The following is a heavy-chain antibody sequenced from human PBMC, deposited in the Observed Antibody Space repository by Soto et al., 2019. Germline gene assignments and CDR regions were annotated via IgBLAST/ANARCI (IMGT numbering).Heavy chain of an antibody. CDR1: GFTFSSFG. V-gene: IGHV3-30*03. J-gene: IGHJ4*02. D-gene: IGHD3-22*01. CDR2: ISYDGSNK. CDR3: EGEWRNSSGYYYNY. Sequence: GGSLRLSCAAAGFTFSSFGMHWVRQAPGKGLEWVALISYDGSNKFYADSVKGRFTISRDNSKNTLYLQMNSLRAEDTAVYYCEGEWRNSSGYYYNYWGQGTLVTVSS.